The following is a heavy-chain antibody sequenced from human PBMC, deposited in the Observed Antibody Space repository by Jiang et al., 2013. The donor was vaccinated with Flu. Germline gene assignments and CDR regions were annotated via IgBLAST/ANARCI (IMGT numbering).Heavy chain of an antibody. D-gene: IGHD6-19*01. Sequence: VQLLESGGGLVKPGGSLRLSCTASGFTFSDYSMNWVRQAPGKGLEWVSSISGSSPYIDYADSVNGRFTISRDNAKNSMFLQMDSLRVEDTAVYYCARDLYSSDWHTFGFWGQGALVTVSS. CDR3: ARDLYSSDWHTFGF. CDR1: GFTFSDYS. J-gene: IGHJ4*02. CDR2: ISGSSPYI. V-gene: IGHV3-21*01.